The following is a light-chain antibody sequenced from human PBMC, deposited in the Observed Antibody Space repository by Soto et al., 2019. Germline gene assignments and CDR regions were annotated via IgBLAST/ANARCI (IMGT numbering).Light chain of an antibody. CDR1: SGSVASDY. CDR3: QSFDATTWV. V-gene: IGLV6-57*04. J-gene: IGLJ3*02. CDR2: EDN. Sequence: NFMLTQPHSVSESPGKTVTISCSRSSGSVASDYVQWFQQRPGSAPTTVIYEDNQRPSGVPDRFSGSIDSSSNSASLTISGLKTEDEAAYYCQSFDATTWVFGGGTKLTV.